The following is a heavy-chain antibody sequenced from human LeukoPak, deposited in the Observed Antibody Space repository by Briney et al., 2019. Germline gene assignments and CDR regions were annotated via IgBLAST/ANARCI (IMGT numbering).Heavy chain of an antibody. CDR1: GGSMNRYY. V-gene: IGHV4-4*07. D-gene: IGHD3-3*01. Sequence: LSETLSLTCTVSGGSMNRYYWSWIRQPAGKGLEWIGRIYTSGSTNYKPSLKSRVTMSIDTSKNQFSLSLTSVTAADTAVYYCARVRYDAFDPWGQGTLVTVSS. CDR3: ARVRYDAFDP. CDR2: IYTSGST. J-gene: IGHJ5*02.